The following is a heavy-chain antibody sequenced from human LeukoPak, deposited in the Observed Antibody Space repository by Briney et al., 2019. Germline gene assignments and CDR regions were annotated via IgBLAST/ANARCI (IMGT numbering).Heavy chain of an antibody. J-gene: IGHJ4*02. CDR2: ISDNSRYI. V-gene: IGHV3-21*01. CDR1: GFTFSTYN. CDR3: ARDLILADSSGSSAHDY. D-gene: IGHD2-15*01. Sequence: GGSLRLSCAASGFTFSTYNMNWVRQAPGKGLEWVSSISDNSRYIYYADSVKGRFTISRDNAKNSLYLQMNSLRDEDTAVYYCARDLILADSSGSSAHDYWGQGILVTVSS.